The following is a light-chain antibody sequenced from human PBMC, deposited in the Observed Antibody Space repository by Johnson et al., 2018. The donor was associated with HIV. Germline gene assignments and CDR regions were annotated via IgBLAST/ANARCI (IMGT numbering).Light chain of an antibody. Sequence: QAVLTQPPSVSAAQGQKVTISCSGSSSNIGNHYVSWYQHLPGTAPKLLIYENDKRPSGIPDRFSGSKSGTSATLGITGLQTGDEADYYCGTWDTSLSAGVFGTGTRVTVL. CDR1: SSNIGNHY. V-gene: IGLV1-51*02. CDR3: GTWDTSLSAGV. J-gene: IGLJ1*01. CDR2: END.